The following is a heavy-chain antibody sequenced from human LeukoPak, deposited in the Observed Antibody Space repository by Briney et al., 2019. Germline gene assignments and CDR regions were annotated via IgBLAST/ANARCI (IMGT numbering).Heavy chain of an antibody. CDR1: GFTVRNYY. Sequence: PGGSLRLSCAASGFTVRNYYMSWVRQAPGKGLEWVSVIYSGGDTFHADSVKGRFTLSRDNSKNILYLQMNSLRAEDTAVYYCTRDPDGWGQGTLVTVSS. V-gene: IGHV3-66*01. CDR2: IYSGGDT. CDR3: TRDPDG. J-gene: IGHJ4*02.